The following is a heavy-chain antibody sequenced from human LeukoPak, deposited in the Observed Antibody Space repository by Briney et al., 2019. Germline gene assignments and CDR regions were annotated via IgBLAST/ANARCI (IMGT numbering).Heavy chain of an antibody. J-gene: IGHJ4*02. D-gene: IGHD2-15*01. CDR1: DVYFSTYY. CDR3: ARDGGSGGRLFDS. Sequence: SETLSLTCTVSDVYFSTYYWSGIRQPPGKGLEWIGYIYYSETTNYNPSLKSRVTISVDTSKNQFSLRLSSVTAAGTAVYYCARDGGSGGRLFDSWGQGTLVTVSS. CDR2: IYYSETT. V-gene: IGHV4-59*01.